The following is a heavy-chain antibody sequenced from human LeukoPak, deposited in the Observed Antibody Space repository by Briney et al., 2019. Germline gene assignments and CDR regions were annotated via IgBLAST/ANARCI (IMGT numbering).Heavy chain of an antibody. CDR1: GYTFTSYG. J-gene: IGHJ3*02. V-gene: IGHV1-8*03. CDR2: MNPNTGNT. Sequence: ASVKVSCKASGYTFTSYGISWVRQATGQGLEWMGWMNPNTGNTGYAQKLQGRVTITGNTPISTAYMELSSLRSEDTGVYYCARIDYSNAFDIWGQGTMVTVSS. CDR3: ARIDYSNAFDI. D-gene: IGHD4-11*01.